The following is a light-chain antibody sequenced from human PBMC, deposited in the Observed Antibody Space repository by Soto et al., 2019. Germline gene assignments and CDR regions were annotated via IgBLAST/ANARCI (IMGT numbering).Light chain of an antibody. CDR2: EVS. CDR3: SSYTSSSTLGYV. Sequence: QSALTQPASVSGSPGQSITISCTGTSSDVGGYNYVSWYQQHPGKAPKLMIYEVSNRPSGVSNRFSGSKSGNTASLTISGLHAEDEADYYCSSYTSSSTLGYVFGTGTKVTVL. V-gene: IGLV2-14*01. J-gene: IGLJ1*01. CDR1: SSDVGGYNY.